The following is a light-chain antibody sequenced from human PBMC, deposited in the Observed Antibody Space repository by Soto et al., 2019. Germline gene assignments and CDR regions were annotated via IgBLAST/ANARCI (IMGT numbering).Light chain of an antibody. V-gene: IGKV1-12*01. Sequence: IQMTQSPSSVSASVGDRVTITCRASQGIGSWLAWYQQKPGKAPKLLIHAASSLQSGVPSRFRRSQSGTDFSLTISSLQPEDFATYYRQQANSLPYTFGQGTKLEIK. CDR1: QGIGSW. CDR3: QQANSLPYT. J-gene: IGKJ2*01. CDR2: AAS.